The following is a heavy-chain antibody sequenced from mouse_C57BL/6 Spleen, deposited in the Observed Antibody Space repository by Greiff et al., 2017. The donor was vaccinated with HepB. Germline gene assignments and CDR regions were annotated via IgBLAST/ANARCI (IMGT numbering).Heavy chain of an antibody. J-gene: IGHJ1*03. V-gene: IGHV6-3*01. CDR3: TGGKLGRHWYFDV. CDR2: IRLKSDNYAT. Sequence: EVQLQESGGGLVQPGGSMKLSCVASGFTFSNYWMNWVRQSPEKGLEWVAQIRLKSDNYATHYAESVKGRFTISRDDSKSSVYLQMNNLRAEDTGIYYCTGGKLGRHWYFDVWGTGTTVTVSS. CDR1: GFTFSNYW. D-gene: IGHD4-1*01.